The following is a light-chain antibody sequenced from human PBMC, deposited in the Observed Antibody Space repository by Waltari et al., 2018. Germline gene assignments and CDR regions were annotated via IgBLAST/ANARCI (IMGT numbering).Light chain of an antibody. Sequence: QSALTQPASVSGSPGQSITISCTGSSSDVGSYDLVSWHQHHPGKAPKLLVYEVSKRPSGVSNRFSGSKSGNTASLTISGLQAEDEAEYFCCSYAGSIMYVFGSGTKVTVL. V-gene: IGLV2-23*02. CDR3: CSYAGSIMYV. CDR2: EVS. CDR1: SSDVGSYDL. J-gene: IGLJ1*01.